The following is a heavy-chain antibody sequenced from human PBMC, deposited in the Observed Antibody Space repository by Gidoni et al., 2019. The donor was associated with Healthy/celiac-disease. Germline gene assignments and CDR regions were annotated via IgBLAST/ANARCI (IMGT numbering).Heavy chain of an antibody. Sequence: EVQLVESGGGLVQPGGSLRLSCAASGFTFSHAWMNWVRQAPGKGLEWVGRIKSKTDGGTTDYAAPVKGRFTISRDDSKNTLYLQMNSLKTEDTAVYYCTTALSDGLELLNYYYGMDVWGQGTTVTVSS. CDR2: IKSKTDGGTT. CDR3: TTALSDGLELLNYYYGMDV. D-gene: IGHD1-7*01. J-gene: IGHJ6*02. CDR1: GFTFSHAW. V-gene: IGHV3-15*07.